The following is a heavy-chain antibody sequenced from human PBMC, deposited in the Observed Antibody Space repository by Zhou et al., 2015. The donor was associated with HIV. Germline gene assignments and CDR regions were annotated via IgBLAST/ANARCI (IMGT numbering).Heavy chain of an antibody. Sequence: QVQLVQSGAEVKKPGSSVKVSCTASGGTLGNYGISWVRQAPGQGLEWMGGIIPSFGTASYAQKFQGRVTITADKSTSTVYMDLSSLRSKDTAVYYCARVRDSSMVYYFDYWGQGTLVTVSS. CDR2: IIPSFGTA. CDR3: ARVRDSSMVYYFDY. V-gene: IGHV1-69*06. J-gene: IGHJ4*02. CDR1: GGTLGNYG. D-gene: IGHD5-18*01.